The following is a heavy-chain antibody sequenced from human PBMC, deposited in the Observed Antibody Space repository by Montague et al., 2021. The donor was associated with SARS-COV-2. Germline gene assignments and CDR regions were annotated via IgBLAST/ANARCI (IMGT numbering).Heavy chain of an antibody. CDR1: GGSFSGYF. D-gene: IGHD4-11*01. Sequence: SETLSLTCAVYGGSFSGYFWSWIRQTPGRGLEWIGEINRGGTADYNPSLKSRVTLSVDTSKAQFSLILTSVTAADTAVYYCARERGRGVDYFDPWGQGTLVTVSS. CDR3: ARERGRGVDYFDP. CDR2: INRGGTA. J-gene: IGHJ5*02. V-gene: IGHV4-34*01.